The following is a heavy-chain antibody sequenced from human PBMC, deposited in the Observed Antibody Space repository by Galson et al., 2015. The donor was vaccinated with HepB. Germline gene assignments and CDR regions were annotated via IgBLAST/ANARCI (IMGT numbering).Heavy chain of an antibody. V-gene: IGHV3-11*06. D-gene: IGHD4-17*01. CDR1: GFTFSNYY. J-gene: IGHJ3*01. CDR2: ISGSSSYT. CDR3: ARNLDEYGDSHHTFDL. Sequence: SLRLSCAASGFTFSNYYMNWIRQAPGKGPEWASYISGSSSYTNYADSVKGRFTISRDNAKNSVYLHMNSLRAEDTALYFCARNLDEYGDSHHTFDLWGQGTMVTVSS.